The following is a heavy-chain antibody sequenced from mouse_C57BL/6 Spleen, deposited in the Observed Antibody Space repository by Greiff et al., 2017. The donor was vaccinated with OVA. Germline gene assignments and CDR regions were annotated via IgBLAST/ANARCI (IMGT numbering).Heavy chain of an antibody. J-gene: IGHJ4*01. V-gene: IGHV5-6*01. CDR1: GFTFSSYG. CDR2: ISSGGSYT. CDR3: ARLGDEEDAMDY. Sequence: EVQLQESGGDLVKPGGSLKLSCAASGFTFSSYGMSWVRQTPDKRLEWVATISSGGSYTYYPDSVKGRFTITRDNAKNTLYMQMSSLKSEDTAMYYCARLGDEEDAMDYWGQGTSVTVSS.